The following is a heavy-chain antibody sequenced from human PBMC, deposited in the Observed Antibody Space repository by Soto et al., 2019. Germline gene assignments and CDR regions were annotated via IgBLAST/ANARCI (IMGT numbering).Heavy chain of an antibody. CDR1: GGSISTGDYY. Sequence: SETLSLTCTVSGGSISTGDYYWSWIRQPPGKGLEWIGYIYYSGDTYYNPSLKSRLTISVDTSKNQFSLKLRSVTAADTAVYYCARGGYDILTGRNWSDPWGQGTLVTDSS. D-gene: IGHD3-9*01. CDR2: IYYSGDT. CDR3: ARGGYDILTGRNWSDP. V-gene: IGHV4-30-4*01. J-gene: IGHJ5*02.